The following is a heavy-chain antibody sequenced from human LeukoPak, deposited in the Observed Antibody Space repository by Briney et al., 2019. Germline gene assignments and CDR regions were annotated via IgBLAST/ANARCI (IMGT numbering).Heavy chain of an antibody. Sequence: GGSLRLSCAASGFTFSSYAMTWVRQAPGKGLEWVSTISSGDTTYYADSVKGRFTISRDNSKNTLYLQMNSLRAEDTAVYYCAKKVYYGAFDYWGQGTLVTVSS. V-gene: IGHV3-23*01. D-gene: IGHD3-22*01. CDR2: ISSGDTT. CDR1: GFTFSSYA. CDR3: AKKVYYGAFDY. J-gene: IGHJ4*02.